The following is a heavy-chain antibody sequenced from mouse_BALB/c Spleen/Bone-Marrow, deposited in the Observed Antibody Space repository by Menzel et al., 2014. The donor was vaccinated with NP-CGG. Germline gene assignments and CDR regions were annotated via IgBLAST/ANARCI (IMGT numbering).Heavy chain of an antibody. Sequence: EVQGVESGGGLVQPGGSRKLSCAASGFTFSSFGMHWVRQAPEKGLEWVAYISSGSSTIYYADTVMGRFTISRDNPKNTLFLQMTSLRSEDTAMYCCARSGSSSGYFDYWGQGTTLTVSS. CDR2: ISSGSSTI. D-gene: IGHD1-1*01. CDR1: GFTFSSFG. V-gene: IGHV5-17*02. J-gene: IGHJ2*01. CDR3: ARSGSSSGYFDY.